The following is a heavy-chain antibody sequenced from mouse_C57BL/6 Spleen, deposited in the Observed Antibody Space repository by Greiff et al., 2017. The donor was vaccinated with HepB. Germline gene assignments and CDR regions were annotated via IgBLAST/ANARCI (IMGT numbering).Heavy chain of an antibody. CDR1: GYTFTSYW. D-gene: IGHD2-2*01. Sequence: QVQLQQSGAELVKPGASVKLSCKASGYTFTSYWMHWVKQRPGQGLEWIGMIHPNSGSTNYNEKFKSKATLTVDKPSSTAYMQLSSLTSEDSAVYYCARGWLRTEGYFDVWGTGTTVTVSS. CDR2: IHPNSGST. V-gene: IGHV1-64*01. CDR3: ARGWLRTEGYFDV. J-gene: IGHJ1*03.